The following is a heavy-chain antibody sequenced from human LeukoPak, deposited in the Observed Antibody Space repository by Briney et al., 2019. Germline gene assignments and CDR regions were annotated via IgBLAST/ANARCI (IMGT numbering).Heavy chain of an antibody. J-gene: IGHJ4*02. CDR3: AREGKRGFDY. V-gene: IGHV4-59*01. CDR1: GGSINSYY. CDR2: IYYSGST. Sequence: PSETLSLTCTVSGGSINSYYWSWIRQPPGKGLEYIGYIYYSGSTNYNPSLKSRVTMSVDTSKNQFSLKLSSVTAADTAVYYCAREGKRGFDYWGRGTLVTVSS.